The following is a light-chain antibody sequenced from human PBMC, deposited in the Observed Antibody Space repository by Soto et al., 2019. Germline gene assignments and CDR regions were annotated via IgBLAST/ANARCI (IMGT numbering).Light chain of an antibody. Sequence: QSALTQPASVSGSPGQSITISCTGNSSDIGYYNYVSWYQQHPGKAPKLMIYAVSNRPSGVSSRFSGSKSGNTASLTISGLQAEDGADYYCSSYTTSSTSMIFGGGTKLTVL. CDR2: AVS. V-gene: IGLV2-14*01. CDR3: SSYTTSSTSMI. CDR1: SSDIGYYNY. J-gene: IGLJ2*01.